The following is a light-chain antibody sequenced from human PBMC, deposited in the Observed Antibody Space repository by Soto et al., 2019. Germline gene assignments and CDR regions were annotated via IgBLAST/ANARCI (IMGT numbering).Light chain of an antibody. Sequence: DIQMTQSPSSLSASVGDRVTITCRASQSISSYLNWYQQKPGKGPSLLIYKASNLESGVSSRFSGSGSGTEFTLTISSLQPDDIGTYYCQQNNRYPWTFGQGTKVDIK. CDR2: KAS. V-gene: IGKV1-5*03. CDR1: QSISSY. J-gene: IGKJ1*01. CDR3: QQNNRYPWT.